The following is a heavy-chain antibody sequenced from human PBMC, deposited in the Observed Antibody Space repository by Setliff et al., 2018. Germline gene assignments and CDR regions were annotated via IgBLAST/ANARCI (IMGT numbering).Heavy chain of an antibody. D-gene: IGHD1-26*01. Sequence: GASVKVSCKASGYTFTSHAIHWVRQAPGQRLEWMGWINTGTGNTQYPQNFQGRVTFTRDTSASTAYMELSSLRSEDTAVYFCARRREENYYYYMDVWGKGTAVTVSS. V-gene: IGHV1-3*04. CDR3: ARRREENYYYYMDV. CDR2: INTGTGNT. J-gene: IGHJ6*03. CDR1: GYTFTSHA.